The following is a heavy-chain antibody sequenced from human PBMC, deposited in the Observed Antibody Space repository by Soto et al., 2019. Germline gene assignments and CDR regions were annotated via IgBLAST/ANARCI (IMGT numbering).Heavy chain of an antibody. V-gene: IGHV4-4*02. CDR3: ARGQRDYYYYYGMDV. CDR1: GGSISNSNW. J-gene: IGHJ6*02. CDR2: IYHSGST. Sequence: PSEALSLTCAVSGGSISNSNWWSWVRQPPGKGLEWIGEIYHSGSTNYNPSLKSRVTISVDKSKNQFSLKLSSVTAADTAVYYCARGQRDYYYYYGMDVWGQGTTVT.